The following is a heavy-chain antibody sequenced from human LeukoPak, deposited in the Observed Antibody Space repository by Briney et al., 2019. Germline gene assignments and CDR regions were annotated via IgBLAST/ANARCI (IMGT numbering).Heavy chain of an antibody. CDR1: GFTVSSNY. CDR3: ARTGANDAFDI. V-gene: IGHV3-66*01. D-gene: IGHD4/OR15-4a*01. Sequence: PGGSLRLSCAASGFTVSSNYMCWVRQAPGKGLEWVSVIYSGGSTYYAGSVKGRFTISRDNSKTTLYLQMNRLRVENTAVYYCARTGANDAFDIWGQGTMVTVSS. J-gene: IGHJ3*02. CDR2: IYSGGST.